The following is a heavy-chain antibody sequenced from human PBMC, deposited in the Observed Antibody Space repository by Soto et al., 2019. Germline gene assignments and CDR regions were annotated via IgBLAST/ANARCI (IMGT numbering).Heavy chain of an antibody. J-gene: IGHJ4*02. Sequence: QITLKESGPTLVKPTQTLTLTCTFSGFSVSTFGVGVGWIRQPPGKALEWLAVIYWNDDKRYSPSLKSRVTMTKDTSKNQVVLTMTNVDPVDTATYYCAHLGYGVATDGFFDYWGQGTLVTVSS. D-gene: IGHD4-17*01. CDR3: AHLGYGVATDGFFDY. V-gene: IGHV2-5*01. CDR1: GFSVSTFGVG. CDR2: IYWNDDK.